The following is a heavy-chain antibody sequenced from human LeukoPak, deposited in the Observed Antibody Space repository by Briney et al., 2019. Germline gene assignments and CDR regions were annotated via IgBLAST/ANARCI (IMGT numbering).Heavy chain of an antibody. J-gene: IGHJ4*02. CDR3: ARDNLRSRWLQPGDY. CDR2: ISSNGGST. D-gene: IGHD5-24*01. CDR1: GFTLSDYA. Sequence: GGSLRLSCAASGFTLSDYAMHWVRQPPGKGLEYVSAISSNGGSTYYANSVKGRFTISRDNSKNTLYLQMGSLRAEDMAVYYCARDNLRSRWLQPGDYWGQGTLVTVSS. V-gene: IGHV3-64*01.